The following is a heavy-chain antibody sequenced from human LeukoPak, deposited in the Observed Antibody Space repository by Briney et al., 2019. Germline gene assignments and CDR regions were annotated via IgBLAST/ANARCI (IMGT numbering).Heavy chain of an antibody. CDR2: IYDRGPA. CDR1: GYAIISGGFS. Sequence: SETLSLTCTVSGYAIISGGFSWNWIRQPPGKGLEWIGCIYDRGPAHYNPSLKSRVTISVDTSKNQFSLKLSSVTAADTAVYYCARGSWDHGGWFDPWGQGTLVTVSS. V-gene: IGHV4-30-2*01. D-gene: IGHD3-16*01. J-gene: IGHJ5*02. CDR3: ARGSWDHGGWFDP.